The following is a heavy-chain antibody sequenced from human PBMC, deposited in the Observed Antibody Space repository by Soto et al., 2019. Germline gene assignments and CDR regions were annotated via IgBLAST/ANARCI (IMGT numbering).Heavy chain of an antibody. CDR1: GFTFRNYW. Sequence: PGGSLRLSCAASGFTFRNYWMHWVRQVPGRGLVWVSRIDHEGIGTSYADSVKGRFTISRDNAKNMVYLEMNSLRAEDTDVYYCGSVFAYWGHGTLVTVSS. V-gene: IGHV3-74*01. J-gene: IGHJ4*01. CDR2: IDHEGIGT. CDR3: GSVFAY.